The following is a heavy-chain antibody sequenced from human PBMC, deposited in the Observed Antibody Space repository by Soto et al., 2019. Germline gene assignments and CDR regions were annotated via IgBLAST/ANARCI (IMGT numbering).Heavy chain of an antibody. V-gene: IGHV1-69*13. CDR2: IIPIFGTA. Sequence: ASVKVSCKASGGTFSSYAISWVRQAPGQGLEWMGGIIPIFGTANYAQKFQGRVTITADESTSTAYMELSSLRSEDTAVYYCASEDVGVRGVIIGESPPGYWGQGTLVTVSS. D-gene: IGHD3-10*01. CDR1: GGTFSSYA. J-gene: IGHJ4*02. CDR3: ASEDVGVRGVIIGESPPGY.